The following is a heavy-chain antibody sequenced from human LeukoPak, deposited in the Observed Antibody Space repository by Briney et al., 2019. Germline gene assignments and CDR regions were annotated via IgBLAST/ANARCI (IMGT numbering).Heavy chain of an antibody. D-gene: IGHD3-10*01. Sequence: GGSLRLSCAASGFTFSDYVMHWVRQAPGKGLEWVSLISGDGGRAYYADSVKGRFTISRDNSKNSLYLQMNSLRSEDTALYYCAKTVGSGSYSLPFDYWGQGTLVTVSS. V-gene: IGHV3-43*02. CDR2: ISGDGGRA. CDR3: AKTVGSGSYSLPFDY. J-gene: IGHJ4*02. CDR1: GFTFSDYV.